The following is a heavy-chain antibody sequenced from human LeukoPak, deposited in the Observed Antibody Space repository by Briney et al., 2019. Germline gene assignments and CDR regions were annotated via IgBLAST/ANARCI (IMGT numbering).Heavy chain of an antibody. V-gene: IGHV3-23*01. CDR1: GFTFSSYT. Sequence: PGGSLRLSCAASGFTFSSYTMSWVRQAPGKGLEWVSAIIGSGGSTYYADSVKGRFTISRDNSKNTLYLQMDSLRAEDTAVYYCAKEEVPRFFGGNSGNRARDDAFDIWGQGTMVTVSS. D-gene: IGHD4-23*01. CDR3: AKEEVPRFFGGNSGNRARDDAFDI. J-gene: IGHJ3*02. CDR2: IIGSGGST.